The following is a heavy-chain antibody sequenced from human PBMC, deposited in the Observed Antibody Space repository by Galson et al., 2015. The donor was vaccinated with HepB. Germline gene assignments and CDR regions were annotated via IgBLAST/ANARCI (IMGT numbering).Heavy chain of an antibody. CDR3: ARDRIPPVPPEGGMDV. V-gene: IGHV3-21*01. D-gene: IGHD5-18*01. J-gene: IGHJ6*02. CDR2: ISSSSSYI. CDR1: GFTFSSYS. Sequence: SLRLSCAASGFTFSSYSMNWVRQAPGKGLEWVSSISSSSSYIYYADSVKGRFTISRDNAKNSLYLQMNSLRAEDTAVYYCARDRIPPVPPEGGMDVWGQGTTVTVSS.